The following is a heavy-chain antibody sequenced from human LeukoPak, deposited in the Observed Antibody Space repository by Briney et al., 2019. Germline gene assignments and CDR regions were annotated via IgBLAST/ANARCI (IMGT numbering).Heavy chain of an antibody. CDR1: GYTFTSHD. CDR3: ALSAGSS. J-gene: IGHJ4*02. D-gene: IGHD2-2*01. Sequence: ASVKVSCKASGYTFTSHDINRVRQATGQGLEWMGWMNPNSGNTGYAQKFQGRVTITRNTSTSTVYMELSSLRSEDTAVYYCALSAGSSWGQGTLVTVSS. V-gene: IGHV1-8*03. CDR2: MNPNSGNT.